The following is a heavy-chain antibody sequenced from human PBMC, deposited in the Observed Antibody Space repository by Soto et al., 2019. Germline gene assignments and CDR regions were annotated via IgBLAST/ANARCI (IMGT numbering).Heavy chain of an antibody. J-gene: IGHJ6*03. Sequence: VGSLRLSCAASGFTFSSYAMSWVRQAPGKGLEWVSAISGSGGSTYYADSVKGRFTISRDNSKNTLYLQMNSLRAEDTAVYYCAKDWGWDYYYYMDVWGKGTTVTVPS. CDR1: GFTFSSYA. V-gene: IGHV3-23*01. CDR3: AKDWGWDYYYYMDV. D-gene: IGHD7-27*01. CDR2: ISGSGGST.